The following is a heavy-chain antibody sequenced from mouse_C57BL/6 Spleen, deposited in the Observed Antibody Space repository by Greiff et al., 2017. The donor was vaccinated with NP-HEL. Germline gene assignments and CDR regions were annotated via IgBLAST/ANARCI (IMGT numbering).Heavy chain of an antibody. CDR1: GYTFTDYN. CDR3: ARRYGPYAMDY. V-gene: IGHV1-18*01. D-gene: IGHD1-2*01. CDR2: INPNNGGT. Sequence: EVQLQQSGPELVKPGASVKIPCKASGYTFTDYNMDWVKQSHGKSLEWIGDINPNNGGTIYNQKFKGKATVTVDKSSSTAYMELRSLTSEDTAVYYCARRYGPYAMDYWGQGTSVTVSS. J-gene: IGHJ4*01.